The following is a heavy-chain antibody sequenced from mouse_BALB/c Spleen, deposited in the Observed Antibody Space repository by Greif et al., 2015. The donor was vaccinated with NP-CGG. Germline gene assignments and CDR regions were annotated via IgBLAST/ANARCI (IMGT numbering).Heavy chain of an antibody. Sequence: EVQVVESGGGLVQPGGSRKLSCAASGFTFSSFGMHWVRQAPEKGLEWVAYISSGSSTIYYADTVKGRFTISRDNPKNTLFLQMTSLRSEDTAMYYCARSTHYDYGGFAYWGQGTLVTVSA. CDR3: ARSTHYDYGGFAY. V-gene: IGHV5-17*02. CDR1: GFTFSSFG. J-gene: IGHJ3*01. D-gene: IGHD2-4*01. CDR2: ISSGSSTI.